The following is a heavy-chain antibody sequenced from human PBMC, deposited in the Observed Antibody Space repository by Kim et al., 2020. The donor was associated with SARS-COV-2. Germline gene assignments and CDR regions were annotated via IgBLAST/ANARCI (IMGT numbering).Heavy chain of an antibody. V-gene: IGHV4-59*01. CDR3: SRSEGRGSWHQIDY. CDR1: GDSISYYY. J-gene: IGHJ4*03. D-gene: IGHD6-13*01. Sequence: SETLSLTCSVSGDSISYYYCSWIRQPPGKGLEWLGYIYHGENTDYNPSLKSRVTISWDTSKNQFSLHLTSVTGADTAVYYCSRSEGRGSWHQIDYCGHG. CDR2: IYHGENT.